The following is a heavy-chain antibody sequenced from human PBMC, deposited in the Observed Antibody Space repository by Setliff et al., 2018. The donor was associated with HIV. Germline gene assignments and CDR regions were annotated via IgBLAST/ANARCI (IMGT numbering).Heavy chain of an antibody. Sequence: SETLSLTCTVSGGSISSSSYYWDWIRQPPGKSLEWVGSIFYTGSTNYRPSLESRVIVSLDTSKNQFSLKVNSVTAADTAVYYCARAPFYSGYDSHDSSGYYLDAFDIWGPGTMVTVSS. CDR3: ARAPFYSGYDSHDSSGYYLDAFDI. J-gene: IGHJ3*02. CDR2: IFYTGST. V-gene: IGHV4-39*07. CDR1: GGSISSSSYY. D-gene: IGHD3-22*01.